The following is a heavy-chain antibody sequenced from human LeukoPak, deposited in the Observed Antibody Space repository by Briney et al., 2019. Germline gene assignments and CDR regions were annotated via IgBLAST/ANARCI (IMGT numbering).Heavy chain of an antibody. D-gene: IGHD1-26*01. CDR1: GETFTDCW. J-gene: IGHJ5*02. CDR3: AIYHSGSSGDWFDP. CDR2: IYAGDSDT. V-gene: IGHV5-51*01. Sequence: VESLKIYCQCSGETFTDCWIVWLGPMPAKGRAWMAFIYAGDSDTRYSPSFQGQVTISVDKSITTAYLQWRSLKASDTAMYYCAIYHSGSSGDWFDPWGQGTLVTVSS.